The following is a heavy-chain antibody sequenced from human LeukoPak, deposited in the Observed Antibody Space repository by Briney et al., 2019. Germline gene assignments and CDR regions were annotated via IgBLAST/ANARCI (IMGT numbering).Heavy chain of an antibody. J-gene: IGHJ4*02. V-gene: IGHV5-51*01. CDR3: ARQRRAYYYDSSGMGRFDY. D-gene: IGHD3-22*01. Sequence: GESLKISCKGSGYSFTSYWVGWVRQMPGKGLEWMGIIYPGDSDTRYSPSFQGQVTISADKSISTAYLQWSSLKASDTAMYYCARQRRAYYYDSSGMGRFDYWGQGTLVTVSS. CDR1: GYSFTSYW. CDR2: IYPGDSDT.